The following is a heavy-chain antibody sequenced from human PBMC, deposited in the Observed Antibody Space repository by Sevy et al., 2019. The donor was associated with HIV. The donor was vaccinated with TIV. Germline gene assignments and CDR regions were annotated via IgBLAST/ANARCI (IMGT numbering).Heavy chain of an antibody. Sequence: GGSLRLSCAASGFTFSSYAMHWVRQAPGKGLEWVAVISYDGSNKYYADSVKGRFTISRDNSKNTLYLQMNSLRAEDTAVYYCARMHYGDDWGQGTLVTVSS. V-gene: IGHV3-30-3*01. CDR1: GFTFSSYA. CDR3: ARMHYGDD. CDR2: ISYDGSNK. J-gene: IGHJ4*02.